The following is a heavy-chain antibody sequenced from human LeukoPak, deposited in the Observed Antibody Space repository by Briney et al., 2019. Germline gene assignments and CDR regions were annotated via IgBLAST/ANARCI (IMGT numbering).Heavy chain of an antibody. V-gene: IGHV3-23*01. Sequence: GGSLRLSCAASGFTFSNHGMNWVRQAPGKGLEWLSGISPRGGGTYYADSVKGRFTNSRDDSKNTLSLQMNSLRVEDTAVYYCARDLAWGAFDYWGQGTLVTVSS. CDR1: GFTFSNHG. D-gene: IGHD7-27*01. CDR3: ARDLAWGAFDY. J-gene: IGHJ4*02. CDR2: ISPRGGGT.